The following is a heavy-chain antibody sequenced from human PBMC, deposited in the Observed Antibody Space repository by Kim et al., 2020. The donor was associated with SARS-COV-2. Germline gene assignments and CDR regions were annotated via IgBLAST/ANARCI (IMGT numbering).Heavy chain of an antibody. J-gene: IGHJ3*02. CDR1: GFTFSSYG. V-gene: IGHV3-33*06. D-gene: IGHD6-13*01. CDR2: IWYDGSNK. CDR3: AKDLAVAETDAFDI. Sequence: GGSLRLSCAASGFTFSSYGMHWVRQAPGKGLEWVAVIWYDGSNKYYADSVKGRFTISRDNSKNTLYLQMNSLRAEDTAVYYCAKDLAVAETDAFDIWGQRTMVTVSS.